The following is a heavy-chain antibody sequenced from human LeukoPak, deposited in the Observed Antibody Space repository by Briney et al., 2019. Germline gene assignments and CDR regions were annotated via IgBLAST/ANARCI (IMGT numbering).Heavy chain of an antibody. CDR1: GFSFSNSW. Sequence: PGGSLRLSCAASGFSFSNSWMHWVRQAPGKGLEWVSSISSSSSYIYYADSVKGRFTISRDNAKNSLYLQMNSLRAEDTAVYYCARKDSSSSYGYFDYWGQGTLVTVSS. CDR2: ISSSSSYI. V-gene: IGHV3-21*01. D-gene: IGHD6-6*01. J-gene: IGHJ4*02. CDR3: ARKDSSSSYGYFDY.